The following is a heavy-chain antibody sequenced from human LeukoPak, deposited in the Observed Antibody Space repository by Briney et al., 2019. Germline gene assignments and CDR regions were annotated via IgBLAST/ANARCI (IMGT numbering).Heavy chain of an antibody. V-gene: IGHV3-74*01. CDR1: GFTFSNFW. D-gene: IGHD5-12*01. J-gene: IGHJ4*02. CDR3: ARGGYDPKTFDY. Sequence: GGSLRLSCAASGFTFSNFWMHWVRQAPGKGLVWVSRINTDGSGTTYADSVKGRFTISRHNAKDTLYLQMNSLRAEDTAVYYCARGGYDPKTFDYWGQGTLVTVSS. CDR2: INTDGSGT.